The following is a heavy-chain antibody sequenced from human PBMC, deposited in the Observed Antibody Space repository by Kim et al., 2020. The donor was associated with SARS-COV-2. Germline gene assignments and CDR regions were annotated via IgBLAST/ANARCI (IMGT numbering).Heavy chain of an antibody. CDR2: INPSGGST. CDR3: ARGHRGVGATSYQLLDWFDP. Sequence: ASVKVSCKASGYTFTSYYMHWVRQAPGQGLEWMGIINPSGGSTSYAQKFQGRVTMTRDTSTSTVYMEMSSLSSEDTAVYYCARGHRGVGATSYQLLDWFDPWGQGTLVTVSS. CDR1: GYTFTSYY. D-gene: IGHD1-26*01. J-gene: IGHJ5*02. V-gene: IGHV1-46*01.